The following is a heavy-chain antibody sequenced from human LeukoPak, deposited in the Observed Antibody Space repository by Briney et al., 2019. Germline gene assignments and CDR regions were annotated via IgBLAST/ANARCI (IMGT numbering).Heavy chain of an antibody. CDR1: GYTFTSYY. J-gene: IGHJ6*02. CDR2: INPSGGST. CDR3: ARASYCSSTSCYWSYGMDV. D-gene: IGHD2-2*01. Sequence: ASVKVSCKASGYTFTSYYMHWVRQAPGQGLEWMGIINPSGGSTSYAQKFQGRVTMTRDTSKNQFSLKLSSVTAADTAVYYCARASYCSSTSCYWSYGMDVWGQGTTVTVSS. V-gene: IGHV1-46*01.